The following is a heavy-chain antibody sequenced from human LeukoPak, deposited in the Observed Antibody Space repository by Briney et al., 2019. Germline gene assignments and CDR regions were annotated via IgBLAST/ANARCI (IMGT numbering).Heavy chain of an antibody. CDR2: ISGYNGNT. CDR3: ARGGRGGSNHFDY. Sequence: ASVKVSCKASGYTFTTSGITWVRQAPGQGLEWMGWISGYNGNTKYGQDFQGRVTMTTDTSTTTAYMDLRSLRSADTAVYYCARGGRGGSNHFDYWGQGTLVTVSS. CDR1: GYTFTTSG. V-gene: IGHV1-18*01. J-gene: IGHJ4*02. D-gene: IGHD1-26*01.